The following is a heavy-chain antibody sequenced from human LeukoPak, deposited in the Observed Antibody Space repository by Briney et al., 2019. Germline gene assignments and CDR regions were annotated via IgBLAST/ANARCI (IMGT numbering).Heavy chain of an antibody. CDR2: ISAYNGNT. D-gene: IGHD3-22*01. J-gene: IGHJ3*02. CDR1: GYTFTSYG. Sequence: ASVTVSCKASGYTFTSYGISWVRQAPGQGLEWMGWISAYNGNTNYAQKLQGRVTTTTDTSTSTAYMELRSLRSDDTAVYYCASLRDYDSSGYPDLYAFDIWGQGTMVTVSS. CDR3: ASLRDYDSSGYPDLYAFDI. V-gene: IGHV1-18*01.